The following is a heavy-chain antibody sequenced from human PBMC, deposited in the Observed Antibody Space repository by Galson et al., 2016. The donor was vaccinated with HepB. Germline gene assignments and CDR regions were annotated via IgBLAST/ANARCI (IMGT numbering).Heavy chain of an antibody. J-gene: IGHJ6*02. V-gene: IGHV1-2*04. CDR1: GYTFTGYY. D-gene: IGHD3-3*01. CDR2: INPKSGGT. Sequence: SVKVSCKASGYTFTGYYMHWVRQAPGQGLEWMGWINPKSGGTNYAQNFQGWVTMTRDTSISTAYMELSRLRSDDTAVYYCAREAGLRFLEWSPGGWGMDVWGQGTTVTVSS. CDR3: AREAGLRFLEWSPGGWGMDV.